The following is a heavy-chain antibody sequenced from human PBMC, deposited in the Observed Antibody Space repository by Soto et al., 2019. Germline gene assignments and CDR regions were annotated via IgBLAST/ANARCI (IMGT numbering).Heavy chain of an antibody. CDR1: GYTFTSYG. J-gene: IGHJ6*02. V-gene: IGHV1-18*01. D-gene: IGHD6-13*01. CDR2: ISAYNGNT. CDR3: ARDFGSSWLGTYYYYGMDV. Sequence: ASVKVSCKASGYTFTSYGISWVRQAPGQGLEWMGWISAYNGNTNYAQKLQGRVTMTTDTSTGTAYMELRSLRSDDTAVYYCARDFGSSWLGTYYYYGMDVWGQGTTVTVSS.